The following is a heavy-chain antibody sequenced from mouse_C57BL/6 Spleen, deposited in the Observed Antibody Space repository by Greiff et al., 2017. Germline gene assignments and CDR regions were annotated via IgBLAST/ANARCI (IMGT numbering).Heavy chain of an antibody. CDR3: ASLNYGWYFDV. CDR1: GYTFTDYN. Sequence: VHVKQSGPELVKPGASVKMSCKASGYTFTDYNMHWVKQSHGKSLEWIGYINPNNGGTSYNQKFKGKATLTVNKSSSTAYMELRSLTSEDSAVYYCASLNYGWYFDVWGTGTTVTVSS. V-gene: IGHV1-22*01. CDR2: INPNNGGT. J-gene: IGHJ1*03. D-gene: IGHD1-1*01.